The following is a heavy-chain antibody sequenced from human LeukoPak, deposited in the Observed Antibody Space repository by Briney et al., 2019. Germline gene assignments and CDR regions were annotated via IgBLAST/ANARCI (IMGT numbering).Heavy chain of an antibody. CDR2: IIPIFGTA. Sequence: GASVKVSCKASGGTFSSYAISWVRQAPGQGLEWMGGIIPIFGTANYAQKFQGRVTITTDESTSTAYMELSSLRSEDTAVYYCASGPYSIPEHDYYYYYMDVWGKGTTVTVSS. CDR1: GGTFSSYA. CDR3: ASGPYSIPEHDYYYYYMDV. V-gene: IGHV1-69*05. D-gene: IGHD4-11*01. J-gene: IGHJ6*03.